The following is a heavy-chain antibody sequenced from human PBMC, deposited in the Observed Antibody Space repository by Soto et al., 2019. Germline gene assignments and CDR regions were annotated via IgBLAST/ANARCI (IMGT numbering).Heavy chain of an antibody. V-gene: IGHV4-30-4*02. J-gene: IGHJ6*02. CDR1: GDTVNNGDYF. CDR3: ARVPSPFDFYYAMDV. D-gene: IGHD3-16*01. CDR2: IYFTGST. Sequence: SETLSLTCTVSGDTVNNGDYFWSWIRQSPGKGLEWLGYIYFTGSTYYSPSLKSRLTMSLDTSQNQFSLKLNSVTAADTAVYFCARVPSPFDFYYAMDVWGQGTTVTVSS.